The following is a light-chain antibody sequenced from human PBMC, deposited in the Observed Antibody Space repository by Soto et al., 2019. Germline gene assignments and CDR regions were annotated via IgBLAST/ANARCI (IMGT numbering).Light chain of an antibody. CDR3: QHSNNWPRFRT. CDR1: QSISSY. Sequence: EIVLTQSPATLSLSPGERVTLSCRASQSISSYLAWYQQRPGQAPRLLIYDASNRATGIPARFSGSGSGTDFTLTISSLVPQDVAVYYCQHSNNWPRFRTFGGGTKVEIK. V-gene: IGKV3-11*01. CDR2: DAS. J-gene: IGKJ4*01.